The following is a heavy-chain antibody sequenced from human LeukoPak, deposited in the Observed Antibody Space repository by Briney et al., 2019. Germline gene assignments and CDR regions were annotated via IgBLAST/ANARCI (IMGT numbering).Heavy chain of an antibody. CDR3: LRWCDF. V-gene: IGHV3-74*01. Sequence: GGSLRLSCAASGFTFSYYWMHWVRQTPGKGLVWVSRINGDGTKIGYADSVRGRFTISRDNAKNTLYLQMNCLRAEDTAVYYCLRWCDFWGQGTLVTVSP. CDR1: GFTFSYYW. CDR2: INGDGTKI. J-gene: IGHJ4*02. D-gene: IGHD4-23*01.